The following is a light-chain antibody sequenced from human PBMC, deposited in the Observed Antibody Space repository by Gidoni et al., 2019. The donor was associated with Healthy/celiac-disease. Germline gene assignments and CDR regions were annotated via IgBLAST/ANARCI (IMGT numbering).Light chain of an antibody. CDR3: QQSYSTPRT. J-gene: IGKJ2*01. V-gene: IGKV1-39*01. CDR1: QSISSY. Sequence: GDRVTITCRASQSISSYLNWYQQKPGKAPKLLIYAASSLQSGVPSRFSGSGSGTDFTLTISSLQPEDFATYYCQQSYSTPRTFGQGTKLEIK. CDR2: AAS.